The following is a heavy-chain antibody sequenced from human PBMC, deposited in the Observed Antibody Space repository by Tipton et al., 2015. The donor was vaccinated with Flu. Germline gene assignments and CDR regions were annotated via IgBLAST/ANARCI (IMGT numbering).Heavy chain of an antibody. CDR1: GFTFNSYW. Sequence: SLRLSCATSGFTFNSYWMSWVRQAPGKRPEWVANIKQDGSETHYMDSVKGRFTISRDNARKSLYLQMYSLRVEDSAEYYCVRDGPPYSPTSGWFDPWGQGTQVTVPS. CDR3: VRDGPPYSPTSGWFDP. CDR2: IKQDGSET. D-gene: IGHD1-26*01. V-gene: IGHV3-7*01. J-gene: IGHJ5*02.